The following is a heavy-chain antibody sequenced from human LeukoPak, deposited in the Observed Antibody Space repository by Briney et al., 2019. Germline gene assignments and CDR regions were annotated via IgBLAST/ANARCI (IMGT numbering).Heavy chain of an antibody. CDR1: GFTFSSYA. Sequence: GGSLRLSCAASGFTFSSYAMSWVRQAPGKGLEWVSSISGSGGSTDYADSVKGRFTISRDNSKNTLVLQMNSLRAEDTAVYYCAKAAVAGLYYFDYWGQGTLVTVSS. CDR3: AKAAVAGLYYFDY. D-gene: IGHD6-19*01. V-gene: IGHV3-23*01. J-gene: IGHJ4*02. CDR2: ISGSGGST.